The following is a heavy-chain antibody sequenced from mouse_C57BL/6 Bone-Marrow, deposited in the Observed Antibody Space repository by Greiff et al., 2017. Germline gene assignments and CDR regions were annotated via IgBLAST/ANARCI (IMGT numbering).Heavy chain of an antibody. Sequence: VQLQQSGAELVRPGTSVKVSCKASGYAFTNYLIEWVKQRPGQGLEWIGVINPGSGGTNYNEKFKGKATLTADKSSSTAYMQLSSLTSEDSAVYFCARRGTYYSNYGFYYAMDYGGQGTSVTVSS. V-gene: IGHV1-54*01. CDR1: GYAFTNYL. D-gene: IGHD2-5*01. J-gene: IGHJ4*01. CDR3: ARRGTYYSNYGFYYAMDY. CDR2: INPGSGGT.